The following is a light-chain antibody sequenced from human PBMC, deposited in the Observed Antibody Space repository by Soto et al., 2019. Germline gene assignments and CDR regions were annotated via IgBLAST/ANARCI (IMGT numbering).Light chain of an antibody. CDR2: GVT. CDR3: TSYTDATTYV. CDR1: SSDIGAYNF. J-gene: IGLJ1*01. Sequence: QSVLTQPASASGSPGQSIIISCSGTSSDIGAYNFVAWCQQHPGKAPKLIIYGVTNRPSGVSNRFSGSKSGNTASLTISGLQAEDEADYYCTSYTDATTYVFGTGTKVTVL. V-gene: IGLV2-14*01.